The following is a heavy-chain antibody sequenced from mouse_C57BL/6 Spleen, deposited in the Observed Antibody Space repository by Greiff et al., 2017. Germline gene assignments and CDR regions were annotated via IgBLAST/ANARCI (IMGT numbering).Heavy chain of an antibody. CDR2: IYPRSGNT. CDR1: GYTFTSYG. J-gene: IGHJ2*01. V-gene: IGHV1-81*01. Sequence: QVQLQQSGAELARPGASVKLSCKASGYTFTSYGISWVKQRTGQGLEWIGEIYPRSGNTYYNEKFKGKATLTADKSSSTAYMELLSLTSEDSAVYFCAREGFLYYFDYWGQGTTLTVSS. CDR3: AREGFLYYFDY.